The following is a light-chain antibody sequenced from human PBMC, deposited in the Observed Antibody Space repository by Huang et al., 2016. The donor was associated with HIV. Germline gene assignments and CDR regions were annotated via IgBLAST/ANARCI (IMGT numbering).Light chain of an antibody. CDR2: SIN. Sequence: DVQMTQSPSYLSASIRDRVTISCRASQNIGSSLNWYQQKPGKTPRLLIYSINKLDSGVPSRFVGSGSGTDFTLTISGLQPEDIAIYFCQQTYFSPVTFGPGSRVDL. CDR1: QNIGSS. V-gene: IGKV1-39*01. J-gene: IGKJ3*01. CDR3: QQTYFSPVT.